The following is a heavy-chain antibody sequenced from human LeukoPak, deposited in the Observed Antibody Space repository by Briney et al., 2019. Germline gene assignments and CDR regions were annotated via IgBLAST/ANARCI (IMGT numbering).Heavy chain of an antibody. CDR1: GFTFSSYA. CDR2: ISGSGGST. CDR3: ARGYYDSSGYLAY. D-gene: IGHD3-22*01. J-gene: IGHJ4*02. V-gene: IGHV3-23*01. Sequence: GGSLRLSCAASGFTFSSYAMSWVRQAPGKGLEWVSAISGSGGSTYYADSVRGRFTISRDNSKNTLYLQMNSLRAEDTAVYYCARGYYDSSGYLAYWGQGTLVTVSS.